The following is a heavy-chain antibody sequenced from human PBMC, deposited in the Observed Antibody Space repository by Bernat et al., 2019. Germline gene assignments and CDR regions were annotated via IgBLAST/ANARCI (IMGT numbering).Heavy chain of an antibody. CDR3: ARGERGVRPIYYFHGLDV. Sequence: QVHLVQSGAEMKTPGSSVKVSCKASGGSLSNYTISWVRQGPGQGLEWMGRIIPTLDMTDYAQKFKGRIRITAYKSTSTSYIELSSLGSEDTDMYYCARGERGVRPIYYFHGLDVWGQGTTVIVSS. D-gene: IGHD3-10*01. CDR2: IIPTLDMT. V-gene: IGHV1-69*02. CDR1: GGSLSNYT. J-gene: IGHJ6*02.